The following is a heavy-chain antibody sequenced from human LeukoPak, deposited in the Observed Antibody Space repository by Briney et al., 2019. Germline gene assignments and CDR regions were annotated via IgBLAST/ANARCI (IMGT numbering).Heavy chain of an antibody. CDR3: ARDLTGDSSGYYPDRDY. CDR1: GFTFSSYW. J-gene: IGHJ4*02. D-gene: IGHD3-22*01. Sequence: GGSLRPSCAASGFTFSSYWMHWVRQAPGKGLVWVSRINSDGSSTSYADSVKGRFTITRDNAKNTLYLQMNSLRAEDTAVYYCARDLTGDSSGYYPDRDYWGQGTLVTVSS. CDR2: INSDGSST. V-gene: IGHV3-74*01.